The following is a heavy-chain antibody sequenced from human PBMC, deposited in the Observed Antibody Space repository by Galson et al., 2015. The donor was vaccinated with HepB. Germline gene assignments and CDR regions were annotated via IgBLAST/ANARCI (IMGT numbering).Heavy chain of an antibody. J-gene: IGHJ3*02. V-gene: IGHV3-23*01. Sequence: SLRLSCAASGFTFSSYAMSWVRQAPGKGLEWVSAISGSGGSTYYADSVKGRFTISRDNSKNTLYLQMNSLRAEDTAVYYCAKDPYSSSWYGYDAFDIWGQGTMVTVSS. CDR3: AKDPYSSSWYGYDAFDI. D-gene: IGHD6-13*01. CDR1: GFTFSSYA. CDR2: ISGSGGST.